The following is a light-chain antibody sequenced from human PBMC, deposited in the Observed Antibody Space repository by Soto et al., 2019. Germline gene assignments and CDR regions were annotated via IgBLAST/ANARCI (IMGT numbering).Light chain of an antibody. V-gene: IGKV3-11*01. CDR3: QQHRLRPPLYT. CDR1: QSVGNY. Sequence: DIVLTQSPATLSLSPGERATLSCRATQSVGNYLAWYQHKPGQPPRLLIYDASSRAAGIPARFSGSGSGTDFTLTISSLEPEDFAVYYCQQHRLRPPLYTFCQGTKLE. J-gene: IGKJ2*01. CDR2: DAS.